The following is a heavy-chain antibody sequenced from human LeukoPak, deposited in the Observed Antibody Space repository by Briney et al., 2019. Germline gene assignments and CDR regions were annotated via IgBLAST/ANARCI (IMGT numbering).Heavy chain of an antibody. D-gene: IGHD2-15*01. Sequence: SETLSLTCAVYGGSFSGYYWSWIRQPPGKGLKWIGEINRSGGTNYNPSLKSRVTISVDTSKNQFSLKLSSVTAADTAVYYCARGRYCSGGSCYRRYFDLWGRGTLVTVSS. V-gene: IGHV4-34*01. CDR2: INRSGGT. J-gene: IGHJ2*01. CDR1: GGSFSGYY. CDR3: ARGRYCSGGSCYRRYFDL.